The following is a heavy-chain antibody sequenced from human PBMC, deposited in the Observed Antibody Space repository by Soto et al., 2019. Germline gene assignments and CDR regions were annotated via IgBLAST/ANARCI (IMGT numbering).Heavy chain of an antibody. J-gene: IGHJ4*02. CDR3: AKDAASRLHRGYFR. CDR1: GFTFGDYA. V-gene: IGHV3-49*03. D-gene: IGHD3-9*01. CDR2: IRSKAYGGTT. Sequence: GGSLRLSCTAPGFTFGDYAMSWFRQAPGKGLEWVGFIRSKAYGGTTEYAASVKGRFTISRDDSKSIAYLQMNSLKTEDTAVYYCAKDAASRLHRGYFRWGQGTLVTVSS.